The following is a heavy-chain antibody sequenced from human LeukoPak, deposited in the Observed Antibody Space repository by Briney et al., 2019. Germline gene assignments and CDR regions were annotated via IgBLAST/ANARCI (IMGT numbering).Heavy chain of an antibody. Sequence: SETLSLTCTVSGGSISSYYWSWIRQPPGKGLEWIGYIYYSGSTNYNPSLKSRVTISVDTSKNQFSLKLSSVTAADTAVYYCARADITMIVVGTGAFDIWGQGTMVTVSS. J-gene: IGHJ3*02. CDR2: IYYSGST. CDR1: GGSISSYY. CDR3: ARADITMIVVGTGAFDI. V-gene: IGHV4-59*01. D-gene: IGHD3-22*01.